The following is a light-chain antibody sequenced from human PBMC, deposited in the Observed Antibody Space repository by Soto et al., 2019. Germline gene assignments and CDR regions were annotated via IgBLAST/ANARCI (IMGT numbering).Light chain of an antibody. CDR3: SSYAGSNNFV. CDR1: SSDIGGYYY. J-gene: IGLJ1*01. V-gene: IGLV2-8*01. Sequence: QSALTQPPSASGYPGQSVTVSCTGTSSDIGGYYYVSWYQQHPGKAPKLIIYEVTKRPSGVPDRFSGSKSGNTASLTVSGLQAEDEADYYCSSYAGSNNFVFGAGTKLTVL. CDR2: EVT.